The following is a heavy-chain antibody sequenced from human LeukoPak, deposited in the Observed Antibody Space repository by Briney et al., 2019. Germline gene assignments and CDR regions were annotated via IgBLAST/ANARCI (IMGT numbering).Heavy chain of an antibody. Sequence: PGGSLRLSCAASGFTFSSYVMSWVRQAPGRGLEWVSALSGSSTYYADSVKGRFTISRDNSKNTLYLQMNSLRGEDTAVYFCAKDNPYCSSANCYFDYWGQGTLVTVSS. CDR1: GFTFSSYV. CDR2: LSGSST. J-gene: IGHJ4*02. D-gene: IGHD2-2*01. CDR3: AKDNPYCSSANCYFDY. V-gene: IGHV3-23*01.